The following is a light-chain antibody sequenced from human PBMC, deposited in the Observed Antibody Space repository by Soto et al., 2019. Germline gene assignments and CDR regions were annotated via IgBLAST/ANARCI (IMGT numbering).Light chain of an antibody. CDR3: CSYAGSYPFV. Sequence: QSALTQPCSVSGSPGQSVTISCTGTSSDVGGYNYVSWYQHHPGKAPKLMIYDVDKRPSGVPGRFSGSKSGNTASLTISGLQAEDEADYYCCSYAGSYPFVFGTGTKGTVL. J-gene: IGLJ1*01. CDR2: DVD. CDR1: SSDVGGYNY. V-gene: IGLV2-11*01.